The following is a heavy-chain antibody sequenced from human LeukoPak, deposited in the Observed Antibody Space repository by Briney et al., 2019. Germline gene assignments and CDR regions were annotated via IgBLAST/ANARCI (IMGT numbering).Heavy chain of an antibody. CDR1: GFTFSSYA. J-gene: IGHJ4*02. D-gene: IGHD2-21*01. CDR3: ARSTLIIPFDY. V-gene: IGHV3-30-3*01. Sequence: QTGGSLRLSCAASGFTFSSYAMHWVRQAPGKGLEWVAVTSYDGSNKYYADSVKGRFTISRDNSKNTLYLQMNSLRAEDTAVYYCARSTLIIPFDYWGQGTLVTVSS. CDR2: TSYDGSNK.